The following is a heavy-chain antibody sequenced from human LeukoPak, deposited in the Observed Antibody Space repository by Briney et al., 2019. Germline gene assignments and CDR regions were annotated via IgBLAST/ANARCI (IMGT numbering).Heavy chain of an antibody. J-gene: IGHJ5*02. CDR1: GGSISSSNW. Sequence: SETLSLTCAVSGGSISSSNWWSWVRQPPGKGLEWIGEIYHSGSTNYNPSLKSRVTISVDTSKNQFSLKLSSVTAADTAVYYCARQASEWFGGFDPWGQGTLVTVSS. CDR2: IYHSGST. D-gene: IGHD3-10*01. CDR3: ARQASEWFGGFDP. V-gene: IGHV4-4*02.